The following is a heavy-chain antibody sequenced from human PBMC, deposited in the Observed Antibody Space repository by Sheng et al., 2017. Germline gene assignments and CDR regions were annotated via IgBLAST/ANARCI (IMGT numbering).Heavy chain of an antibody. D-gene: IGHD4-17*01. CDR3: VGESGCYRTT. Sequence: EVQLVESGGGLVQPGGSLRLSCAASGFSFSTYWMNWVRQAPGKGLEWVANIKQDGSEINYVDSVKGRFTLSRDNAKNSLYLQMNSLRAEDTAVYYCVGESGCYRTTWGQGNPGPPSP. J-gene: IGHJ4*02. CDR1: GFSFSTYW. CDR2: IKQDGSEI. V-gene: IGHV3-7*01.